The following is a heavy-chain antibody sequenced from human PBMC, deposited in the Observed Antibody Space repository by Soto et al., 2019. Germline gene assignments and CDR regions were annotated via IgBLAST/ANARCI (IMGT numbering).Heavy chain of an antibody. V-gene: IGHV3-7*01. D-gene: IGHD1-1*01. CDR3: ARDEVQPDYYYYYGMDV. CDR1: GFTFSSYW. J-gene: IGHJ6*02. CDR2: IKQDGSEK. Sequence: PGGSLRLSCAASGFTFSSYWMSWVRQAPGKGLEWVANIKQDGSEKYYVDSVKGRFTISRDNAKNSLYLQMNSLRAEDTAVYYCARDEVQPDYYYYYGMDVWGQGTTVTVSS.